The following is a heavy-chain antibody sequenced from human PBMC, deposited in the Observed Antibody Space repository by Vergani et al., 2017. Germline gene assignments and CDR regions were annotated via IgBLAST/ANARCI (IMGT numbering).Heavy chain of an antibody. Sequence: QVQLQESGPGLVKPPGTLSLTCAVSGDSISSNNCWTWVRQPPGKGLEWIGEICHTEDTKYSPSLKSRVTVSVDESRNLFSLRLNSVTAADTAVYYCATIVYRRWGYDFDYLGQGSLVTVSS. D-gene: IGHD5-12*01. CDR3: ATIVYRRWGYDFDY. J-gene: IGHJ4*02. CDR1: GDSISSNNC. CDR2: ICHTEDT. V-gene: IGHV4-4*03.